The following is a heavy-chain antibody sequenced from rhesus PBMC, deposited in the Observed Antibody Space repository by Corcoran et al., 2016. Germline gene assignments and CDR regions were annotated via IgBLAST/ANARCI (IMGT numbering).Heavy chain of an antibody. CDR2: INPSKGNT. CDR1: GYTFTSYY. CDR3: TRNGREWDAFDF. Sequence: QVQLVQSGAEVKKPGASVNLSCKASGYTFTSYYINWVRQAPGNVLEWMRWINPSKGNTGYEQKVQGRVTMTRDTSTSTAYMELSSLRSEDTAVYYCTRNGREWDAFDFWGQGLRVTVSS. D-gene: IGHD4-29*01. J-gene: IGHJ3*01. V-gene: IGHV1S9*01.